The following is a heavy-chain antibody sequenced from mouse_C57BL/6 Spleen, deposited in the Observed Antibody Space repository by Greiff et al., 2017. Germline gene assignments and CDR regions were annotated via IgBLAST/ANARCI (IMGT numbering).Heavy chain of an antibody. CDR3: ARGGPGSWYFDV. CDR2: ISDGGSYT. V-gene: IGHV5-4*03. D-gene: IGHD3-3*01. CDR1: GFTFSSYA. Sequence: EVKVEESGGGLVKPGGSLKLSCAASGFTFSSYAMSWVRQTPEKRLEWVATISDGGSYTYYPDNVKGRFTISRDNAKNNLYLQMSHLKSEDTAMYYCARGGPGSWYFDVWGTGTTVTVSS. J-gene: IGHJ1*03.